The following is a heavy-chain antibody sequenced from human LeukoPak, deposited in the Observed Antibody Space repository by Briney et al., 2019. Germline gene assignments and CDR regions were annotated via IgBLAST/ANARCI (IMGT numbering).Heavy chain of an antibody. V-gene: IGHV3-21*01. CDR1: GFTFSSYS. Sequence: GGSLRLSCAASGFTFSSYSMSWVRQAPGKGLEWVSSISSSSSYIYYADSVKGRFTISRDNAKNSLYLQMNSLRAEDTAVYYCASRGVAVAGTRSIDYWGQGTLVTVSS. CDR3: ASRGVAVAGTRSIDY. J-gene: IGHJ4*02. CDR2: ISSSSSYI. D-gene: IGHD6-19*01.